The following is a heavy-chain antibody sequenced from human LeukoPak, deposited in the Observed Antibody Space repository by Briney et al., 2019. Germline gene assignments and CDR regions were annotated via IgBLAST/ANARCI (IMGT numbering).Heavy chain of an antibody. D-gene: IGHD3-10*01. V-gene: IGHV4-59*01. CDR3: AGYMVRSNYGMDV. Sequence: SETLSLTCTVSGGSISSYYWSWVRQPPGKGLEWIGYIYYSGSTNYNPSLKSRVTISVDTSKNQFSLKLSSVTAADTAVYYCAGYMVRSNYGMDVWGQGTTVTVSS. J-gene: IGHJ6*02. CDR2: IYYSGST. CDR1: GGSISSYY.